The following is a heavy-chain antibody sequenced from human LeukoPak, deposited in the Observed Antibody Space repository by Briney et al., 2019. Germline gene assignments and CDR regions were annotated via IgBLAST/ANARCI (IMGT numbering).Heavy chain of an antibody. V-gene: IGHV4-34*01. CDR3: TRMTRGHDY. CDR2: INHGEYT. D-gene: IGHD4-11*01. CDR1: GVSFDDYY. J-gene: IGHJ4*02. Sequence: SETLSLTCAVSGVSFDDYYWSWVRQTQGKGLKWFGEINHGEYTNDNPSLKSRVTLSIDTSRKQFSLNLRSVTVADAGIYYCTRMTRGHDYWGQGTQVTVSS.